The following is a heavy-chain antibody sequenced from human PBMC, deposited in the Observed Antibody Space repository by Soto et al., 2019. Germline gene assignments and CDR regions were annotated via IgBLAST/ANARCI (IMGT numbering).Heavy chain of an antibody. CDR3: ARLGSTGSYPDY. V-gene: IGHV4-39*01. J-gene: IGHJ4*02. Sequence: SETLSLTCFVSGGSIISSRFYWVWLRQPPGKGLEWIGSIYYSGNTFYYPSLKSRVSISVDTSKNQFSLKMSSVTAADTAVYYCARLGSTGSYPDYWGQGTLVTVS. D-gene: IGHD1-26*01. CDR1: GGSIISSRFY. CDR2: IYYSGNT.